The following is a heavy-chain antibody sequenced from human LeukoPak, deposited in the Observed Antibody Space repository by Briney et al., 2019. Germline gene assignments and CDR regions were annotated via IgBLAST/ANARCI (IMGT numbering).Heavy chain of an antibody. CDR3: AREKQGFDP. CDR2: IYHSGST. CDR1: GYSISSGYY. V-gene: IGHV4-38-2*02. J-gene: IGHJ5*02. Sequence: SETLSLTCTVSGYSISSGYYWGWIRQPPGKGLEWIGSIYHSGSTYYNPSPKSRVTISVDTSKNQFSLKLSSVTAADTAVYYCAREKQGFDPWGQGTLVTVSS.